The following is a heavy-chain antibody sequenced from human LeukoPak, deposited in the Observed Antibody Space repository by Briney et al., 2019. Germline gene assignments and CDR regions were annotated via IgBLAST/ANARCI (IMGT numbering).Heavy chain of an antibody. J-gene: IGHJ5*02. CDR3: THRGSRTRHSDP. Sequence: SGPTLVNPTQTLTLTCTFSGFSLSTSQVGVGCIRQPPGKALEWLALIYWDDDKRYSPSLKSRLTITKDTSKNPVVLTMTQTDPVDTATYYCTHRGSRTRHSDPWGQGTLVTVSS. CDR2: IYWDDDK. V-gene: IGHV2-5*02. CDR1: GFSLSTSQVG. D-gene: IGHD1-1*01.